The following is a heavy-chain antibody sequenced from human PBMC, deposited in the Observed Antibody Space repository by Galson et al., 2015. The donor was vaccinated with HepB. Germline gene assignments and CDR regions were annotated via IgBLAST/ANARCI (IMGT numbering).Heavy chain of an antibody. V-gene: IGHV1-69*06. CDR1: GGTFSSYA. D-gene: IGHD6-13*01. CDR3: ARERAAAGTYYYYYGMDV. Sequence: SVKVSCKASGGTFSSYAISWVRQAPGQGLEWMGGIIPIFGTANYAQKFQGRVTITADKSTSTAYMELSSLRSEDTAVYYCARERAAAGTYYYYYGMDVWGQGTTVTVSS. J-gene: IGHJ6*02. CDR2: IIPIFGTA.